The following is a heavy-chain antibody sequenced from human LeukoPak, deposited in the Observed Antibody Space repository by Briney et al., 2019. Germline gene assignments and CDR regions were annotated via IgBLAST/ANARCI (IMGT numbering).Heavy chain of an antibody. Sequence: ASVKVSCKASGYTFTSYYMHWVRQAPGQGLEWMGIINPSGGSTSYAQKFQGRVTITADESTSTAYMELSSLRSEDTAVYYCASPRRDGYKTYYYYGMDVWGQGTTVTVSS. V-gene: IGHV1-46*01. CDR2: INPSGGST. CDR3: ASPRRDGYKTYYYYGMDV. J-gene: IGHJ6*02. CDR1: GYTFTSYY. D-gene: IGHD5-24*01.